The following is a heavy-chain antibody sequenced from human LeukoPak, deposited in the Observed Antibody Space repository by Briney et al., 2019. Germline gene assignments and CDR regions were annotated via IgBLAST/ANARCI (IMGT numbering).Heavy chain of an antibody. CDR3: ARSAATAMVLGY. V-gene: IGHV1-46*01. D-gene: IGHD5-18*01. CDR1: GYTVTSYY. CDR2: INPSGGSA. J-gene: IGHJ4*02. Sequence: GASVKVSCKASGYTVTSYYMHWVRQAPGQRLEWMGIINPSGGSASYAQKFQGRVTMTRDTSTSTVYMELSSLTSEHTAVYYCARSAATAMVLGYWGQGTLVTVSS.